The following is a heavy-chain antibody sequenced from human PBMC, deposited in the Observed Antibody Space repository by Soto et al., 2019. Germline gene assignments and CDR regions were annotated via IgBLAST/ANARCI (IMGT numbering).Heavy chain of an antibody. D-gene: IGHD3-3*02. V-gene: IGHV1-18*04. J-gene: IGHJ4*02. Sequence: QVQLAQSGVEVKKPGASVKVSCKASGYTFTNYGISWVRQAPGQGLERMGWINGYKGTINYAEKFQGRVAMTTDKSTSTAYMELRSLRSDDTAVYYCARAGFIYGVLTDLDHWGQGTLVTVSS. CDR3: ARAGFIYGVLTDLDH. CDR2: INGYKGTI. CDR1: GYTFTNYG.